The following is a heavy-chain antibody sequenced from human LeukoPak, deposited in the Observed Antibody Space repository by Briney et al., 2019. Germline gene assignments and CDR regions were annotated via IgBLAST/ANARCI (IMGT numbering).Heavy chain of an antibody. CDR3: ARTGTTGTLGNWFDP. J-gene: IGHJ5*02. D-gene: IGHD1-1*01. CDR1: GGSISSGDYY. Sequence: SQTLSLTCTVSGGSISSGDYYWSWIRQPPGKGLEWIGYIYYSGSTYYNPSLKSRVTISVDTSKNQFSLKLSSVTAADTAVYYCARTGTTGTLGNWFDPWGQGTLVTVSS. CDR2: IYYSGST. V-gene: IGHV4-30-4*01.